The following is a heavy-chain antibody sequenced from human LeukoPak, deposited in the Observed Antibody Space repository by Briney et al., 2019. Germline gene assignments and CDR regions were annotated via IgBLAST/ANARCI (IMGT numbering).Heavy chain of an antibody. CDR2: FDPEDGET. CDR3: ATFSVGYYDSSGAQFDY. V-gene: IGHV1-24*01. Sequence: ASVKVSCKASGYTFTDYYLHWVRQAPGKGLEWMGGFDPEDGETIYAQKFQGRVTMTEDTSTDTAYMELSSLRSEDTAVYYCATFSVGYYDSSGAQFDYWGQGTLVTVSS. CDR1: GYTFTDYY. D-gene: IGHD3-22*01. J-gene: IGHJ4*02.